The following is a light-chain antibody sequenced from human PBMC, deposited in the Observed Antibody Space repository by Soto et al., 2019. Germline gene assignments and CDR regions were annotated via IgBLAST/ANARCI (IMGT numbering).Light chain of an antibody. V-gene: IGKV3-20*01. CDR1: QSVSSSY. CDR3: QQYGSSSWT. J-gene: IGKJ1*01. Sequence: EIVLTQSPGTLSLSPGERATLSCRTSQSVSSSYLAWYQQQPGQAPRLLIYGASSRATGIPDRFSGSGSGTDFTLTISRLEPEDFAVYYCQQYGSSSWTCGQGTKVDIK. CDR2: GAS.